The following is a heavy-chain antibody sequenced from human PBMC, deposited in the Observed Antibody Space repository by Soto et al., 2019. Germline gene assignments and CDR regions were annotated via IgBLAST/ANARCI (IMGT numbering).Heavy chain of an antibody. CDR1: GGSISIYY. J-gene: IGHJ6*02. Sequence: KPSETLSLTCTVSGGSISIYYWSWIRHPAGKGLEWIGRIYTSGSTNYNPSLKSRVTMSVDTSKNQFSLKLSSMTAADTAVYYCARGDYYDSSGYYAPYYYGMDVWGQGTTVTVSS. CDR2: IYTSGST. D-gene: IGHD3-22*01. V-gene: IGHV4-4*07. CDR3: ARGDYYDSSGYYAPYYYGMDV.